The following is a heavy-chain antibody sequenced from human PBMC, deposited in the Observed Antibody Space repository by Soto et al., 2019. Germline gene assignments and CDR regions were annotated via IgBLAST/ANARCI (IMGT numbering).Heavy chain of an antibody. CDR2: IHYSGST. Sequence: QLQLQESGPGLVKPSETLSLTCTVSGDSVTISDYYWGWIRQPPGKGLEWIGSIHYSGSTYYNPSLKSPVTISGDTSKKQFSLKLTSVTAAGAAVYYCAAHDSGGYYAEYWGQGTLVTVSA. J-gene: IGHJ4*02. CDR3: AAHDSGGYYAEY. V-gene: IGHV4-39*01. D-gene: IGHD3-22*01. CDR1: GDSVTISDYY.